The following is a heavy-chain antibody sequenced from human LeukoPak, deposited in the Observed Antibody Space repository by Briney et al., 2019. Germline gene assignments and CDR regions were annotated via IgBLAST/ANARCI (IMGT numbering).Heavy chain of an antibody. CDR3: ARFAAGGSYYYYMGV. Sequence: GGSLRLSCAASGFTFSSYTMHWVRQPPGKGLEWVANIGTSSTTIYYADSVKGRFTISRDNAKNSLYLQMNSLRADDTAVYYCARFAAGGSYYYYMGVWGKGTTVTVSS. CDR2: IGTSSTTI. V-gene: IGHV3-48*01. D-gene: IGHD6-25*01. CDR1: GFTFSSYT. J-gene: IGHJ6*03.